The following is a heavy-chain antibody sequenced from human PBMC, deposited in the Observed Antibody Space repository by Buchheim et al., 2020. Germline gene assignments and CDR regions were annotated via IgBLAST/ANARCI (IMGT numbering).Heavy chain of an antibody. CDR3: ARVPIYYDGTGYLYYFDY. D-gene: IGHD3-22*01. Sequence: EVQLLESGGGLIQPGGSLRLSCAASGFTFKNHAMTWVRQAPGKGLEWVSAISGDGDNRYYTDSEKGRFTISRDNSRNTLYLQMNSLRAEDTAVYYCARVPIYYDGTGYLYYFDYWGQGTL. V-gene: IGHV3-23*01. CDR1: GFTFKNHA. CDR2: ISGDGDNR. J-gene: IGHJ4*02.